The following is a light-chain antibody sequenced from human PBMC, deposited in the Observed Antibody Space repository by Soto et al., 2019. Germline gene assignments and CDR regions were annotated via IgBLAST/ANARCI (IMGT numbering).Light chain of an antibody. CDR2: GAT. CDR3: QQSFSVRSWT. J-gene: IGKJ1*01. Sequence: DIQMTQSPSSLSASIGDRVTITCRASQSIGSYLNWYQQKPGKAPMLLIYGATNLQSGVPSRFSGSGSRTDFTLTISSLQPADFATSFCQQSFSVRSWTFGQGTKVDSK. V-gene: IGKV1-39*01. CDR1: QSIGSY.